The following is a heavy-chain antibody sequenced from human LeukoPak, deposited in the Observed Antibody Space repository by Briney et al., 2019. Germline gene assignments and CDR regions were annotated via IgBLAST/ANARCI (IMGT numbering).Heavy chain of an antibody. Sequence: GGSLRLSCAASGFTFSNYAMHWVRQAPGKGLEWVAFIRSGGSGYYADSVKGRFTISRDNSKNTLYLQMNSLRAEDTALYYCTKAGYYSYYIDVWGNGRTLTVSS. CDR3: TKAGYYSYYIDV. CDR2: IRSGGSG. V-gene: IGHV3-30*02. CDR1: GFTFSNYA. J-gene: IGHJ6*03.